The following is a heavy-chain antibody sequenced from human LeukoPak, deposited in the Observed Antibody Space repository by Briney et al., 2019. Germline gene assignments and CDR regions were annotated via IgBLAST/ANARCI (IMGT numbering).Heavy chain of an antibody. J-gene: IGHJ4*02. CDR2: IKQDGSEK. Sequence: GGSLRLSCAGSGFIFSSYWMSWVRQAPGKGLEWVANIKQDGSEKYYVDSVKGRFTISRDNAKNSMYLQMNSLRAEDTAVYYCARGYGTKPYYFDYWGQGALVTVSS. V-gene: IGHV3-7*03. CDR1: GFIFSSYW. CDR3: ARGYGTKPYYFDY. D-gene: IGHD1-7*01.